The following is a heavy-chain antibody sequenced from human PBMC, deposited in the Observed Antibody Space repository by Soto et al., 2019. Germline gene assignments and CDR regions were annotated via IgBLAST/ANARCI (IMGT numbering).Heavy chain of an antibody. J-gene: IGHJ6*02. CDR3: ARADRTLVTSYSLDV. V-gene: IGHV4-34*01. Sequence: LSLTCAVDGGSFSGYYWTWILQPPGKGLEWIGEINHSGTINFNPSLKSRLTISLDTSKKHFSLKLSSVTDADTAAYYCARADRTLVTSYSLDVWGQGTTVTVSS. D-gene: IGHD2-21*02. CDR2: INHSGTI. CDR1: GGSFSGYY.